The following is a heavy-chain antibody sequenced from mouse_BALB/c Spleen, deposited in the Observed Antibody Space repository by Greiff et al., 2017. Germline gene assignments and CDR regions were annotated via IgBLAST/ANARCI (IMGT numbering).Heavy chain of an antibody. V-gene: IGHV5-15*02. CDR1: GFTFSDYG. D-gene: IGHD2-3*01. CDR3: AREVYDGYRDY. J-gene: IGHJ2*01. CDR2: ISNLAYSI. Sequence: EVQVVESGGGLVQPGGSRKLSCAASGFTFSDYGMAWVRQAPGKGPEWVAFISNLAYSIYYADTVTGRFTISRENAKNTLYLEMSSLRSEDTAMYYCAREVYDGYRDYWGQGTTLTVSS.